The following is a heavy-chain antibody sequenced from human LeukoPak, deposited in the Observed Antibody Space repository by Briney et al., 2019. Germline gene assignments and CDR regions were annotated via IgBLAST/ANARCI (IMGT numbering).Heavy chain of an antibody. J-gene: IGHJ4*02. CDR1: GFTFRNAW. CDR3: TTGGDYLVF. CDR2: IKRKTDGGTT. Sequence: PGGSLRLSCAASGFTFRNAWMTWVRQAPGKGLEWIGRIKRKTDGGTTDYAAPVKGRFTISRDDSENTLYLQMNSLKTEDSAFYYCTTGGDYLVFWGRGTLVTVSS. V-gene: IGHV3-15*01.